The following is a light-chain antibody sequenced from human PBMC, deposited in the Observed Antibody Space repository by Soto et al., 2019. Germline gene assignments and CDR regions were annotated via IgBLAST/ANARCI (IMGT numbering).Light chain of an antibody. CDR3: QQYGSSPTT. Sequence: EFVLTQSPGTLSLSPVERATLSCRASQTVRNNYLAWYQQKPGQAPRLLIYDASSRATGIPDRFSGSGSGTDFTLTISRLEPEDFAVYYCQQYGSSPTTFGQGTKVDIK. CDR1: QTVRNNY. J-gene: IGKJ1*01. V-gene: IGKV3-20*01. CDR2: DAS.